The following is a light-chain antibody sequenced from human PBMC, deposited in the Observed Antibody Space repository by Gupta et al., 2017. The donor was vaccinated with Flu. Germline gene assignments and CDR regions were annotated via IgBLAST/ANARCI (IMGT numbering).Light chain of an antibody. CDR2: RGN. J-gene: IGLJ1*01. V-gene: IGLV2-23*01. CDR1: NYDIGSYCL. Sequence: QSALTQSASVSGSPGQSITISCTGSNYDIGSYCLVSWYQQHPGKVPRLIMDRGNKRPSGVSDRFSASTSGNTASRTISGLQAEDEADYHCASYGGSTFYLFGSATKVTVL. CDR3: ASYGGSTFYL.